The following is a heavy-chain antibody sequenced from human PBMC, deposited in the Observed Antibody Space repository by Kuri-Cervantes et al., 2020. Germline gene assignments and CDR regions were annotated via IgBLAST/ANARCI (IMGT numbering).Heavy chain of an antibody. CDR2: FYYSGST. Sequence: GSLRLSCTVSGGSISSYFYTWIRQPPGKGLEWVGYFYYSGSTNYNPSFKSRVTISVDTSKNQLSLKLSSVTAADTAVYYCAKTETTTVTPLSYYYYMDVWGKGTTVTVSS. CDR1: GGSISSYF. V-gene: IGHV4-59*01. J-gene: IGHJ6*03. D-gene: IGHD4-17*01. CDR3: AKTETTTVTPLSYYYYMDV.